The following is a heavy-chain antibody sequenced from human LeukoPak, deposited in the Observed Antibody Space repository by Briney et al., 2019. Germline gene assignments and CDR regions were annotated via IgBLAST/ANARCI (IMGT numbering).Heavy chain of an antibody. V-gene: IGHV1-46*01. CDR2: INPSGGST. J-gene: IGHJ4*02. CDR3: AREIAVAGTWFDY. Sequence: GASVKVSCKASGYTFTSYYMHWVRQAPGQGLEWMGIINPSGGSTSYAQKFQGRVTMTRDMSTSTVYMELSSLRSEDTAVYYYAREIAVAGTWFDYWGQGTLVTVSS. CDR1: GYTFTSYY. D-gene: IGHD6-19*01.